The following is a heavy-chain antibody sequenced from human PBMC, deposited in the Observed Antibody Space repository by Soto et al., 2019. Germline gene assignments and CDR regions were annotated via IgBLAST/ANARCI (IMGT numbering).Heavy chain of an antibody. CDR1: GFTVSNNY. D-gene: IGHD3-22*01. CDR2: IYSGGST. CDR3: ARGHYDSANNYFDY. Sequence: GGSLRLSCAASGFTVSNNYMTWVRQAPGKGLEWVSVIYSGGSTYYADSVKGRFTISRDNSKNTLYLQMNTLRAEDTAVYYCARGHYDSANNYFDYWGQGTLVTVSS. V-gene: IGHV3-53*01. J-gene: IGHJ4*02.